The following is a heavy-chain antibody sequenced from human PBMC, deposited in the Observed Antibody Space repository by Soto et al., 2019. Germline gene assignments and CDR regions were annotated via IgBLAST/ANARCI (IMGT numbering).Heavy chain of an antibody. V-gene: IGHV3-9*01. CDR1: GFMFEDYA. D-gene: IGHD3-16*01. CDR2: INRNGVNK. CDR3: AKDVDRLGELWGYFQN. J-gene: IGHJ1*01. Sequence: GGPLRFSCTVSGFMFEDYAMHWFRKAPGKGLEWFSGINRNGVNKAYAEYVPGRLAISSDNAKKSLYLDINYLRPEDTALYFCAKDVDRLGELWGYFQNWGQGXLVTVSS.